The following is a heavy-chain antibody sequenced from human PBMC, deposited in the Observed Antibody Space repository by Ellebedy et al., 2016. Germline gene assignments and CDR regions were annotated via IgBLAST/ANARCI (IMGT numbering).Heavy chain of an antibody. J-gene: IGHJ4*02. CDR2: IDWDDDK. CDR3: ARMAYYGSGSYVLDY. Sequence: SGPTLVKPTQTLTLTCTFSGFSLSTSGMCVSWIRQPPGKALEWLARIDWDDDKYYSTSLKTRLTISKDTSKNQVVLTMTNMDPVDTATYYCARMAYYGSGSYVLDYWGQGTLVTVSS. CDR1: GFSLSTSGMC. D-gene: IGHD3-10*01. V-gene: IGHV2-70*11.